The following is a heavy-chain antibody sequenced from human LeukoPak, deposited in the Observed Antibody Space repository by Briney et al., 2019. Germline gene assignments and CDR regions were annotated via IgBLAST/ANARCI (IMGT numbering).Heavy chain of an antibody. CDR1: GGSFSDYY. CDR2: INHSGTT. V-gene: IGHV4-34*01. Sequence: PSETLSPTCAVYGGSFSDYYWNWIRQSPGKGLEWIGEINHSGTTNYNPSLKSRVTISVDTSKNQFPLRLSSVTAADTAIYHCARGLRLPSRSTPAVPHVWSKGTTVTVSA. CDR3: ARGLRLPSRSTPAVPHV. D-gene: IGHD6-19*01. J-gene: IGHJ6*04.